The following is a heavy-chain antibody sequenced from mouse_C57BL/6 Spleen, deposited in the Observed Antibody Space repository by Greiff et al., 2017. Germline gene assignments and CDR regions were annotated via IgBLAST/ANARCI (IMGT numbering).Heavy chain of an antibody. CDR3: AGDWDWDY. D-gene: IGHD4-1*01. J-gene: IGHJ2*01. Sequence: VQLQQSGPELVKPGASVKISCKASGYAFSSSWMNWVKQRPGKGLEWIGRIYPGDGDTNYNGKFKGKATLTADKSSSTAYMQLSSLTSEDSAVYFCAGDWDWDYWGQGTTLTVSS. V-gene: IGHV1-82*01. CDR1: GYAFSSSW. CDR2: IYPGDGDT.